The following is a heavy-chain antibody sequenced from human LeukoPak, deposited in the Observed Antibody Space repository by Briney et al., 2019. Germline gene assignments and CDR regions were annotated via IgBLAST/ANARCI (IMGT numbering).Heavy chain of an antibody. CDR1: GFTLSSYN. J-gene: IGHJ6*03. D-gene: IGHD6-13*01. Sequence: GGSLRLSCVASGFTLSSYNMKWVRQAPGKRLEWVSSISWRNIDIEYADSVKGRFTIPRDNDKKSLYLQMNSLRVEDTAVYYCARVYSSTWYSGYLHMDVWGKGTTVTVSS. V-gene: IGHV3-21*01. CDR2: ISWRNIDI. CDR3: ARVYSSTWYSGYLHMDV.